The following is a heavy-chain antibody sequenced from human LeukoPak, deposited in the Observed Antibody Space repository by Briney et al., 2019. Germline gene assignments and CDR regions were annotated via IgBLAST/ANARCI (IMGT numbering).Heavy chain of an antibody. J-gene: IGHJ3*02. V-gene: IGHV3-23*01. CDR1: GFTFSSYA. D-gene: IGHD3-9*01. Sequence: GGSLRLSCAASGFTFSSYAMSWVRQAPGKGLEWVSAISGSGGSTYYADSVKGRFTISRDNSKNTLYLQMNSLRAEDTAVYYCAKDRNYDILTGYHPDAFDIWGLGTMVTVSS. CDR2: ISGSGGST. CDR3: AKDRNYDILTGYHPDAFDI.